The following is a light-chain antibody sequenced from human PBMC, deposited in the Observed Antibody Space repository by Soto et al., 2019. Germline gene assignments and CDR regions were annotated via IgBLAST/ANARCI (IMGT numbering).Light chain of an antibody. J-gene: IGLJ2*01. CDR3: TSWDDSLYHVV. Sequence: QSVLTQPPSASGTPGQRVFISCSGSSSNIGGTNYAYWYQQLPGAAPKLLMHSNNLRPSGVPERISGSKSGTSASLAISGLRSEDEAVYYCTSWDDSLYHVVFGGGTKLTVL. CDR2: SNN. V-gene: IGLV1-47*02. CDR1: SSNIGGTNY.